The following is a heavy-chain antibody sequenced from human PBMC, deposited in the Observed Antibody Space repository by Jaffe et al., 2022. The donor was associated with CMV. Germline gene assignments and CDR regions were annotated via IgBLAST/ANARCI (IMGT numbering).Heavy chain of an antibody. CDR3: AMYYYGSGSYYIDAFDI. J-gene: IGHJ3*02. D-gene: IGHD3-10*01. CDR2: ISGSGGST. Sequence: EVQLVESGGGLVQPGGSLRLSCAASGFTFSSYAMSWVRQAPGKGLEWVSAISGSGGSTYYADSVKGRFTISRDNSKNTLYLQMNSLRAEDTAVYYCAMYYYGSGSYYIDAFDIWGQGTMVTVSS. V-gene: IGHV3-23*04. CDR1: GFTFSSYA.